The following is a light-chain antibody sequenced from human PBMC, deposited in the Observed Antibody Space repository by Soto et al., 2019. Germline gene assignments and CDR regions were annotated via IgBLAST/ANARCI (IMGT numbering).Light chain of an antibody. Sequence: IVLTQSPGTLSLSPGERVTLSCGTSQSVSNTYVAWYQQKPGQAPRLLIYDTSSRVTGIPDRFSGSGSGTDFTLTISRLEPEDFAVFYCQQYGTSEIIFGQGTRLEIK. CDR2: DTS. CDR1: QSVSNTY. J-gene: IGKJ5*01. CDR3: QQYGTSEII. V-gene: IGKV3-20*01.